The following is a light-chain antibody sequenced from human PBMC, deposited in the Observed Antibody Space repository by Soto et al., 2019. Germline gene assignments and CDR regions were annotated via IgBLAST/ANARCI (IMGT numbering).Light chain of an antibody. J-gene: IGLJ3*02. CDR1: SSDIGSNNY. CDR2: EVS. CDR3: SSYTTTTRL. Sequence: QSALTQPASVSGSPGQSITISCTGTSSDIGSNNYVSWFQQRPGKAPTLIIYEVSNRPSGVSNQFSGSKSGNTASLTISGLLPEDEAEYYCSSYTTTTRLFGGGTKLTVL. V-gene: IGLV2-14*01.